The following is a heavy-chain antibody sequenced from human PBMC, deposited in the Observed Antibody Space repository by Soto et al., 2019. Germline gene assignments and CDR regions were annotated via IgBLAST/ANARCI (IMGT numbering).Heavy chain of an antibody. Sequence: QVQLQQWGAGLLKPSETLSLTCAVYGGSFSGYYWSWIRQPPGKGLEWIGEINHSGRTNYNPSLKSRVTISVDTSKNQFSLKLRSVTAADTAVYYCARGRLRGSLTGRGGYYFDYWGQGPLVTVSS. CDR3: ARGRLRGSLTGRGGYYFDY. V-gene: IGHV4-34*01. CDR2: INHSGRT. CDR1: GGSFSGYY. D-gene: IGHD3-9*01. J-gene: IGHJ4*02.